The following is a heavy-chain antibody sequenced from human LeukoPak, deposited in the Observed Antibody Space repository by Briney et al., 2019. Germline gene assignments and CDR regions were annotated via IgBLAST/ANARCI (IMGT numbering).Heavy chain of an antibody. CDR2: ISSSGSTI. J-gene: IGHJ6*04. Sequence: GGSLRLSCAASGFTFSSYEMNWVRQAPGKGLEWVSYISSSGSTIYYADSVKGPFTISRDNAKNSLYLQMNSLRAEDTAVYYCARSKLLLPDGMDVWGKGTTVTVSS. V-gene: IGHV3-48*03. D-gene: IGHD2/OR15-2a*01. CDR1: GFTFSSYE. CDR3: ARSKLLLPDGMDV.